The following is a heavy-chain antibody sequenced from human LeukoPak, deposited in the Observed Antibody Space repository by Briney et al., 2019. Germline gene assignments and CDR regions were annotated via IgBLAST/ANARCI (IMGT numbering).Heavy chain of an antibody. CDR2: TRYDGSNV. V-gene: IGHV3-30*02. D-gene: IGHD3-22*01. CDR3: AKDHRPYDYESSSYFRTWGYFDY. CDR1: GFTFSTYG. Sequence: PGGSLRLSCAASGFTFSTYGMNWVRQAPGKALEWVAFTRYDGSNVYYADSVKGRFTISRDNSKNTLFLQMNSLRAEDTAVYSCAKDHRPYDYESSSYFRTWGYFDYWGQGTLVTVSS. J-gene: IGHJ4*02.